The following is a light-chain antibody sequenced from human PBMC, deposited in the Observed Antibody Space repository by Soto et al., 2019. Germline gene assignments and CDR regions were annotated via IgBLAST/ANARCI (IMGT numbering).Light chain of an antibody. Sequence: QSVLTQPASVSGSPGQSSIISCPGPSSDVGSYNLVSWYQQHPGKAPKLMIYEGSKRPSGVSNRFSGSKSGNTASLTISGLQAEDEADYYCCSYAGSSTLCVFGTGTKVTVL. CDR2: EGS. CDR3: CSYAGSSTLCV. J-gene: IGLJ1*01. CDR1: SSDVGSYNL. V-gene: IGLV2-23*01.